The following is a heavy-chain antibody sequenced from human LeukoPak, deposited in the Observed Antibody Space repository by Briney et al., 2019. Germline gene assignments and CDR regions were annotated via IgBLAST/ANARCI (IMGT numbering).Heavy chain of an antibody. V-gene: IGHV4-59*01. CDR3: ASTPHDYRYGMDV. Sequence: SETLSLTCTVSGGSIGPNYCSWIRQPPGKGLEWIGYIHYRGSTNYNPSLKSRVTVSADTSKNQFSLKLTSVTAADTAVYYCASTPHDYRYGMDVWGQGTTVTVSS. CDR2: IHYRGST. CDR1: GGSIGPNY. J-gene: IGHJ6*02. D-gene: IGHD4-11*01.